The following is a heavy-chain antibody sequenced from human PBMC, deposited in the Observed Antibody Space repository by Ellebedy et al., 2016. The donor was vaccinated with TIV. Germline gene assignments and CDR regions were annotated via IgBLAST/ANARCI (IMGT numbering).Heavy chain of an antibody. Sequence: GESLKISXAAPGFSFSTYTMNWVRQAPGKGLEWVSSISSDSSYIYYADSVKGRFTISRDNAKNSLYLQMNSLRAEDTAVYYTYSGGYWGQGTLVTVSS. CDR2: ISSDSSYI. D-gene: IGHD1-26*01. J-gene: IGHJ4*02. CDR1: GFSFSTYT. V-gene: IGHV3-21*01. CDR3: YSGGY.